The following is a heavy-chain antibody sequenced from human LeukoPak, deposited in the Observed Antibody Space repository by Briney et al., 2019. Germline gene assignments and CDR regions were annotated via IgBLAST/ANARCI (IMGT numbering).Heavy chain of an antibody. Sequence: GGSLRLSCSASGFPFSSYAMHWVRQAPGEGLEYVSVVSSNGDSTYYADSMKGRVTISRENSKNPLYLQMSSLRAEDTAVYYCVKGMTGDYWYFDLWGRGTLVTVSS. CDR2: VSSNGDST. J-gene: IGHJ2*01. CDR1: GFPFSSYA. D-gene: IGHD3-9*01. V-gene: IGHV3-64D*09. CDR3: VKGMTGDYWYFDL.